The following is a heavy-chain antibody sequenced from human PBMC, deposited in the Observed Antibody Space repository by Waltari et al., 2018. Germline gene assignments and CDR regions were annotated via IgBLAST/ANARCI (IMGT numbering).Heavy chain of an antibody. CDR2: IYYSGST. J-gene: IGHJ5*02. V-gene: IGHV4-39*01. D-gene: IGHD2-21*02. Sequence: QLQLQESGPGLVKPSETLSLTCTVSGGSISSSSYYWGWIRQPPGKGLEWIGSIYYSGSTYDNPSLKSRVTISVDTSKNQFSLKLSSVTAADTAVYYCARQAGGDQNWFDPWGQGTLVTVSS. CDR1: GGSISSSSYY. CDR3: ARQAGGDQNWFDP.